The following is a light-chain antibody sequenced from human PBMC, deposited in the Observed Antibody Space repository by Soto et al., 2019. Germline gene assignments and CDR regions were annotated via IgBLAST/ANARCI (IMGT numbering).Light chain of an antibody. CDR3: QQYGSPPLT. CDR1: QSVSSSY. Sequence: EIVLTQSPGTLSLSPGERATLSRRASQSVSSSYLAWYQQKPGQAPRLLIYGASSRATGIPDRFSGSGSGTDFTLTISRLEPEDFAVYFCQQYGSPPLTFGQGTKVDIK. V-gene: IGKV3-20*01. J-gene: IGKJ1*01. CDR2: GAS.